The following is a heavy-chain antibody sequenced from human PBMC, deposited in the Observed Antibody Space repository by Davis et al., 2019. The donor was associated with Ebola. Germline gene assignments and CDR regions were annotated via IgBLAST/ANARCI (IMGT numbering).Heavy chain of an antibody. CDR3: AKRDRSSVTYFDY. CDR1: GFTFSSYA. CDR2: ISGSGGST. V-gene: IGHV3-23*01. J-gene: IGHJ4*02. Sequence: PGGSLRLSCAASGFTFSSYAMSWVRQAPGKGLEWVSTISGSGGSTYYADSVKGRFTISRDNSKNTLYLQMNSLRAEDTAVYYCAKRDRSSVTYFDYWGQGTLVTVSS. D-gene: IGHD3-10*01.